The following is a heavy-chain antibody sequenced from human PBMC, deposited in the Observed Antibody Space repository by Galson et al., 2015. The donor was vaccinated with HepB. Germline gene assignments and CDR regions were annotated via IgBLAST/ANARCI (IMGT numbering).Heavy chain of an antibody. CDR3: ARGEQPYCSSTSCYRGNAFDI. J-gene: IGHJ3*02. V-gene: IGHV4-34*01. Sequence: ETLSLTCAVYGGSFSGYYWSWIRPPPGKGLEWIGEINHSGSTNYNPSLKSRVTISVDTSKNQFSLKLSSVTAADTAVYYCARGEQPYCSSTSCYRGNAFDIWGQGTMVTVSS. CDR2: INHSGST. D-gene: IGHD2-2*01. CDR1: GGSFSGYY.